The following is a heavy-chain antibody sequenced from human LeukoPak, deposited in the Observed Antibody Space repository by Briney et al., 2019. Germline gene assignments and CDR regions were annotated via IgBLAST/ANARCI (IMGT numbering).Heavy chain of an antibody. CDR1: GYTFTGYY. CDR3: ARDLAPGDTAMAHYYYYGMDV. V-gene: IGHV1-2*02. J-gene: IGHJ6*02. CDR2: INPNSGGT. Sequence: GASVKVSCKASGYTFTGYYMHWVRQAPGQGLEWMGWINPNSGGTNYARKFQGRVTMTRDTSISTAYMELSRLRSDDTAVYYCARDLAPGDTAMAHYYYYGMDVWGQGTTVTVSS. D-gene: IGHD5-18*01.